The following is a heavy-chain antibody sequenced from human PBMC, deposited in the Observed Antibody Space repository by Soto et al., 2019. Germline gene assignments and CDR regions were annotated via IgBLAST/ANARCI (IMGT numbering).Heavy chain of an antibody. D-gene: IGHD6-13*01. CDR3: AKGPQLVPRGWFDP. CDR1: GFTFSSYA. Sequence: GGSLRLSCAASGFTFSSYAMSWVRQAPGKGLEWVSATTGSGGTTYYADPVKGRFAISRDNFKNTLYLQMNSLRVEGTAVYYCAKGPQLVPRGWFDPWGQGTLVTVSS. J-gene: IGHJ5*02. CDR2: TTGSGGTT. V-gene: IGHV3-23*01.